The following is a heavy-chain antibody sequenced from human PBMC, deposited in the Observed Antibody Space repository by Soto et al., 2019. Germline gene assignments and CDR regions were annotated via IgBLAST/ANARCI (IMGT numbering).Heavy chain of an antibody. CDR1: GDSFTSYW. CDR2: IYPGDSDT. D-gene: IGHD5-12*01. J-gene: IGHJ6*03. CDR3: ARFWSFVRTDSGYDSYYYMDV. Sequence: PGESLKISCKGAGDSFTSYWIGWVRKMPGKGLEWMGIIYPGDSDTRYSPSFQGQVTISADKSISTAYLQWSSLKASDTAMYYCARFWSFVRTDSGYDSYYYMDVWGKGTTVTVSS. V-gene: IGHV5-51*01.